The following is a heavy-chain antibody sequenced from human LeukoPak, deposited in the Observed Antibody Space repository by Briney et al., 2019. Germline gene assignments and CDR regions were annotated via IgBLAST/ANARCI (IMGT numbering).Heavy chain of an antibody. Sequence: PSETLSLTCTVSGGSISSYYWSWIRQPPGKGLEWIGYIYYSGSTNYNPSLKSRVTISVDTSKNQFSLKLSSVTAADTAVYYCAREGCSGGSCLDYWGQGTLVTVSS. D-gene: IGHD2-15*01. CDR3: AREGCSGGSCLDY. CDR1: GGSISSYY. V-gene: IGHV4-59*01. J-gene: IGHJ4*02. CDR2: IYYSGST.